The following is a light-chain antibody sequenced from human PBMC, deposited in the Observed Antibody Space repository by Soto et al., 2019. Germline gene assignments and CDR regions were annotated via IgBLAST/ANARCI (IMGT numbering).Light chain of an antibody. J-gene: IGKJ2*01. CDR3: QQYNKWYT. CDR1: QSVSSK. Sequence: EIVMTQSPATLSVSPGERATLSCRASQSVSSKLAWYQQKPVQAPRLLIYGASTRATGIPARFSGSGSGTEFTLTISSLQSEDFAVYYCQQYNKWYTFGQGTKLEIK. CDR2: GAS. V-gene: IGKV3-15*01.